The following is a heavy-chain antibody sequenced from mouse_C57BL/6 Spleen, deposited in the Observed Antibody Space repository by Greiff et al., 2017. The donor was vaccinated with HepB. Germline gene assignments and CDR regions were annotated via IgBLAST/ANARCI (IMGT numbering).Heavy chain of an antibody. Sequence: EVHLVESGGDLVKPGGSLKLSCAASGFTFSSYGMSWVRQTPDKRLEWVATISSGGSYTYYPDSVKGRFTISRDNAKNTLYLQMSSLKSEDTAMYYCARHGRYDYDDAMDYWGQGTSVTVSS. CDR3: ARHGRYDYDDAMDY. V-gene: IGHV5-6*01. CDR1: GFTFSSYG. J-gene: IGHJ4*01. CDR2: ISSGGSYT. D-gene: IGHD2-4*01.